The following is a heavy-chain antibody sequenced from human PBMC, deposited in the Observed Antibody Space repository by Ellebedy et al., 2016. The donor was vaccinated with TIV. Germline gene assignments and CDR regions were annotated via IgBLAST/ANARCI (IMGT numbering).Heavy chain of an antibody. CDR3: ARTFTERLGGLTTHCVLDY. J-gene: IGHJ4*02. CDR1: GDSITSHF. V-gene: IGHV4-59*11. Sequence: SETLSLTCTVSGDSITSHFWSWIRRPPGKGLEWIGYVSSSGNTNYSPSLKSRVSISVDTSKNQFYLKVKSVTAADTAIYYCARTFTERLGGLTTHCVLDYWGQGTLVTASS. CDR2: VSSSGNT. D-gene: IGHD2/OR15-2a*01.